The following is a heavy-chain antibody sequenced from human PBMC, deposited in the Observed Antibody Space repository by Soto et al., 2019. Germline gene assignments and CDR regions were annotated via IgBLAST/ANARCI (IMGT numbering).Heavy chain of an antibody. J-gene: IGHJ4*02. V-gene: IGHV4-59*12. D-gene: IGHD5-18*01. CDR1: GGSISSYY. CDR3: ARALESVDTAMAAYFDY. Sequence: PSETLSLTCTVSGGSISSYYWSWIRQPPGKGLEWIGYIYYSGSTNYNPSLKSRVTISVDTSKNQSSLKLSSVTAADTAVYYCARALESVDTAMAAYFDYWGQGTLVTVSS. CDR2: IYYSGST.